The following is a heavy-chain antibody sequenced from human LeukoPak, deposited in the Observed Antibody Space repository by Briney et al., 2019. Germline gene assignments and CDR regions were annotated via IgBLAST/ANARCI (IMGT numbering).Heavy chain of an antibody. V-gene: IGHV3-23*01. CDR1: GFTFSSYA. CDR2: ISGSGGST. CDR3: AKDPIGSGYFLPDY. Sequence: PGGSLRLSCAASGFTFSSYAMSWVRQAPGKGLEWVSAISGSGGSTYYADSVKGRFTISRDNSKNTLYLQMNSLRAEDTAVYYCAKDPIGSGYFLPDYWGQGTLVTVSS. J-gene: IGHJ4*02. D-gene: IGHD3-3*01.